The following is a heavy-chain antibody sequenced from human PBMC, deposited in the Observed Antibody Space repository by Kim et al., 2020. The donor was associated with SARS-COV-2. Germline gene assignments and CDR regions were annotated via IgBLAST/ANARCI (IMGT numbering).Heavy chain of an antibody. CDR2: INPSGGST. CDR1: GYTFTSYY. J-gene: IGHJ6*02. D-gene: IGHD4-17*01. Sequence: ASVKVSCKASGYTFTSYYMHWVRQAPGQGLEWMGIINPSGGSTSYAQKFQGRVTMTRDTSTSTVYMELSSLRSEDTAVYYCAREGGTVTTLDYYYYYGMDVWGQGTTVTVSS. CDR3: AREGGTVTTLDYYYYYGMDV. V-gene: IGHV1-46*01.